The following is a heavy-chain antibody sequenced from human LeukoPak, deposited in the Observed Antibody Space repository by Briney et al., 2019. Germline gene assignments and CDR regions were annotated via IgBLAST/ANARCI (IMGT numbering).Heavy chain of an antibody. CDR3: ARHLAVMTTVTTNYYYYMDV. V-gene: IGHV5-51*01. CDR2: IYPGDSDT. D-gene: IGHD4-11*01. J-gene: IGHJ6*03. CDR1: GYSFTSYW. Sequence: GESLKISCKGSGYSFTSYWIGWVRQMPGKGLEWMGIIYPGDSDTRYSPSFQGQVTISADKSISTAYLQWSSLKASDTAMYYCARHLAVMTTVTTNYYYYMDVWGKGTTVTVSS.